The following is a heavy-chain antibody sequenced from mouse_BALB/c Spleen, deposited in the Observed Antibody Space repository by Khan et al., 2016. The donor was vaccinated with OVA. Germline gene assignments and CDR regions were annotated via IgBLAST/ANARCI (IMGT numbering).Heavy chain of an antibody. CDR1: GYSITSGYA. CDR2: ISYSGGT. D-gene: IGHD1-1*01. CDR3: ARGNYDGYYFDY. Sequence: EVQLQESGPGLVKPSQSLSLTCTVTGYSITSGYAWNLIRQFPGNKLECMGYISYSGGTSYNPSLKSRISITRNTSKNQLFLPFNSVTTEDTATYYCARGNYDGYYFDYWGQGTTLTVSS. J-gene: IGHJ2*01. V-gene: IGHV3-2*02.